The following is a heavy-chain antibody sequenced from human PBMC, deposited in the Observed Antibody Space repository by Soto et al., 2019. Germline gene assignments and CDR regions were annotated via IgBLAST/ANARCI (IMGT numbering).Heavy chain of an antibody. CDR3: ATVVGAGPY. V-gene: IGHV1-18*01. CDR1: GYTFTSYA. CDR2: LSIYNGNT. Sequence: QVHLVQSGAEVKEPGASVKVSCKTSGYTFTSYALSWVRQAPGQGLEWMGWLSIYNGNTNYAQKFQGRVTVTTDTSTDTAYMELRNLRSDDTAVYYCATVVGAGPYWGQGTLVTVSS. J-gene: IGHJ4*02. D-gene: IGHD1-26*01.